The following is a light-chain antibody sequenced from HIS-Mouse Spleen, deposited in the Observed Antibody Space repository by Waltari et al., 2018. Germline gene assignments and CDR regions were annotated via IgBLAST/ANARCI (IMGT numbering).Light chain of an antibody. J-gene: IGLJ2*01. V-gene: IGLV2-23*01. Sequence: QSALTQPASVSGSPGQSITISCTGTSSDVGSYNPLSWYQQHPGKAPNLMIYEGSKRPSGVSNRFSGSKSGNTASLTISGLQAEDEADYYCCSYAGSSPYVVFGGGTKLTVL. CDR1: SSDVGSYNP. CDR3: CSYAGSSPYVV. CDR2: EGS.